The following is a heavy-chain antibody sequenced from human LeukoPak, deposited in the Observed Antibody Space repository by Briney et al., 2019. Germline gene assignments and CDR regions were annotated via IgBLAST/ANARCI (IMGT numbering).Heavy chain of an antibody. CDR2: ISSSGSTI. V-gene: IGHV3-11*01. CDR1: GFTFSDYY. Sequence: GGSLRLSCAASGFTFSDYYMTWIRQAPGKGLEWVSKISSSGSTIYYADSVKGRFTISRDNAKNSLYLQMNSLRAEDTAVYYCARGPLWRNDYFDYWGQGTLVTVSS. CDR3: ARGPLWRNDYFDY. D-gene: IGHD2-21*01. J-gene: IGHJ4*02.